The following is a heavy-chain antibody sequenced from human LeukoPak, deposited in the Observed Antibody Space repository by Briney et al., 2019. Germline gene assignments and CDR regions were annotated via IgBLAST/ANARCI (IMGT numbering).Heavy chain of an antibody. Sequence: PGGSLRLSCAASGFTFSSYSMNWVRQAPGKGLEWVAVISYDGSNKYYADSVKGRFTISRDNSKNTLYLQMNSLRAEDTAVYYCAKDRRWAYYYDSSGYYLDYWGQGTLVTVSS. CDR3: AKDRRWAYYYDSSGYYLDY. CDR1: GFTFSSYS. CDR2: ISYDGSNK. D-gene: IGHD3-22*01. J-gene: IGHJ4*02. V-gene: IGHV3-30*18.